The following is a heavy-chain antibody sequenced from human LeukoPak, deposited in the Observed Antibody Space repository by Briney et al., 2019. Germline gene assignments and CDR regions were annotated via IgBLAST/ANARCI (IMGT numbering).Heavy chain of an antibody. D-gene: IGHD2-2*02. CDR3: ATALGCSSTSCYKKGWFDP. Sequence: ASVKVSCKVPGYTLTELSMHWVRQAPGKGLEWMGGFDPEDGETIYAQKFQGRVTMTEDTSTDTAYMELSSLRSEDTAVYYCATALGCSSTSCYKKGWFDPWGQGTLVTVSS. V-gene: IGHV1-24*01. J-gene: IGHJ5*02. CDR1: GYTLTELS. CDR2: FDPEDGET.